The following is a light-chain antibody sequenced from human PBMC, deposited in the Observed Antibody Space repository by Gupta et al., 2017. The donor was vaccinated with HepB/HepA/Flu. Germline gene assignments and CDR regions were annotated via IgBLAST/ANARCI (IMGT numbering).Light chain of an antibody. Sequence: IVLTQSPGTLSLSPGERATLSCRASQSVTGRYLAWYQQKPGQAPRLLMYGTSSRATGIPDRFSGSGSGTDFTLTISRLEPEDFAMYYCQQDITSPVTFGQGTRVEIK. J-gene: IGKJ5*01. CDR3: QQDITSPVT. CDR2: GTS. V-gene: IGKV3-20*01. CDR1: QSVTGRY.